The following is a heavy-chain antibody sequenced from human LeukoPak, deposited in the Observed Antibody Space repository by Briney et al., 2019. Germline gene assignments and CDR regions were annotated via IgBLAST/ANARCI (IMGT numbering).Heavy chain of an antibody. D-gene: IGHD1-26*01. CDR3: ATLLGSTGIDY. Sequence: GESLQISCQTSGSPFSNYWVGWVRPLPGKGLEWMGSIYPGDSDTRYSPSFQGHVTISADESISTASLQWTSLKASDTAIYYCATLLGSTGIDYWGQGTLVTVSS. CDR1: GSPFSNYW. V-gene: IGHV5-51*01. J-gene: IGHJ4*02. CDR2: IYPGDSDT.